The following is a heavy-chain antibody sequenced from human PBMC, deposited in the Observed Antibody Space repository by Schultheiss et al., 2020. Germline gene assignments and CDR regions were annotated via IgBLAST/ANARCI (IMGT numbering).Heavy chain of an antibody. CDR1: RGTFSSYA. J-gene: IGHJ5*02. CDR2: IIPIFGTA. D-gene: IGHD5-18*01. Sequence: SVKVSCKASRGTFSSYAISWVRQAPGQGLEWMGGIIPIFGTANYDQQVQGRVTITADESTSTAYMKLSSLRSEDTAVYYCARVWLGDTAMVPWGQGTLVTVAS. CDR3: ARVWLGDTAMVP. V-gene: IGHV1-69*13.